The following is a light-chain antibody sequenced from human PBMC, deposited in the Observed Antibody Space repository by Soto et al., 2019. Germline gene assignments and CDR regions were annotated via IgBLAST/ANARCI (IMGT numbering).Light chain of an antibody. J-gene: IGKJ4*02. CDR3: QQYNSYPLT. Sequence: DIQMTQSPSTLSASVGDRVTITCRASQSISSWLAWYQQKPGKAPKLLIYKASSLESGVPSRFSGSGSGTEFTLTISSLQADDFATYYCQQYNSYPLTDGGGTKVEIK. CDR2: KAS. V-gene: IGKV1-5*03. CDR1: QSISSW.